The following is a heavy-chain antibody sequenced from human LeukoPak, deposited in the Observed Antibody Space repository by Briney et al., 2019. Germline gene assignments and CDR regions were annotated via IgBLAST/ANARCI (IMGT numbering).Heavy chain of an antibody. J-gene: IGHJ4*02. V-gene: IGHV3-23*01. CDR2: ISGSGGST. D-gene: IGHD6-13*01. Sequence: GGSLRLSCTASGVTFSSYAMSWVRQAPGKGLEWVSAISGSGGSTYYADSVKGRFTISRDNAKNSLYLQMNSLRAEDTAVYYCARDRLSSWSSPVDYWRQGTLVTVSS. CDR1: GVTFSSYA. CDR3: ARDRLSSWSSPVDY.